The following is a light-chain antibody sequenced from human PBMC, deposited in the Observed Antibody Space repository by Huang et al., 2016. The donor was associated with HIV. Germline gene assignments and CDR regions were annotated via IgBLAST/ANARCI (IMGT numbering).Light chain of an antibody. J-gene: IGKJ1*01. CDR2: GAC. Sequence: DIVMTQSPDSLAVSLGERATINCKSSQTALYSSNNKNYLAWYQQKPGQPPKRLIYGACTRESGVPDRFSGSGSGTDFTLTISSLQAADVAVYYCHQYYRSPWTFGQGTKVEIK. V-gene: IGKV4-1*01. CDR3: HQYYRSPWT. CDR1: QTALYSSNNKNY.